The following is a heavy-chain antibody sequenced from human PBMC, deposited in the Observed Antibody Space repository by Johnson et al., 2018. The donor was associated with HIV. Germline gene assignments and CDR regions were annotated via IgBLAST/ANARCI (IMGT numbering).Heavy chain of an antibody. V-gene: IGHV3-7*02. CDR1: GFTFSSYA. D-gene: IGHD3-16*01. J-gene: IGHJ3*01. Sequence: MLLVESGGGVVQPGRSLRLSCAASGFTFSSYAMHWVRQAPGKGLEWVANIKQDGSEKYYVDSVKGRFTISRDNSKNTLYLQMNSLRAEDSALYYCAKPPSMGADAFDVWGQGTMVTVSS. CDR3: AKPPSMGADAFDV. CDR2: IKQDGSEK.